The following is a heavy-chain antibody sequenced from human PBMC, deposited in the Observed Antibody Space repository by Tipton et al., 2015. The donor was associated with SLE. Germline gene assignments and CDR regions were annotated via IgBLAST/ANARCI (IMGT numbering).Heavy chain of an antibody. CDR3: AKDGADSSGQYVYYFDY. CDR2: ISGSGART. Sequence: SLRLSCAASGFTFSSYAMSWVRQAPGKGPEWVSAISGSGARTYYPDSVEGRFTISRDNSKNTLYLQMNSLRAEDTAVYYCAKDGADSSGQYVYYFDYWGQGSLVTVSS. D-gene: IGHD3-22*01. CDR1: GFTFSSYA. J-gene: IGHJ4*02. V-gene: IGHV3-23*01.